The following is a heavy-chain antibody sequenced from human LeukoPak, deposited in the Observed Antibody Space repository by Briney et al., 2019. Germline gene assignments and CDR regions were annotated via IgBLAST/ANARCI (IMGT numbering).Heavy chain of an antibody. J-gene: IGHJ5*02. CDR2: IRSDGSNK. D-gene: IGHD5-12*01. Sequence: GGSLRLSCAASGFTFSSYGMHWVRQAPGKGLEWVAYIRSDGSNKYYADSVKGRFTISRDNSKNTLYLQMNSLRAEDTAVYYCAKDRGYSGYDLVWFDPWGQGTLVTVSS. V-gene: IGHV3-30*02. CDR1: GFTFSSYG. CDR3: AKDRGYSGYDLVWFDP.